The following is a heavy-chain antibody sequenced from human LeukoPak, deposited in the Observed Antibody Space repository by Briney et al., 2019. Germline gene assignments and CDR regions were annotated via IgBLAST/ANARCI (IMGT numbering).Heavy chain of an antibody. CDR2: MNPNSGNT. CDR3: ARGPYYYGSGSYDFDY. J-gene: IGHJ4*02. CDR1: GYTFTDYN. V-gene: IGHV1-8*03. Sequence: GASVKVSCKTSGYTFTDYNMHWVRQAPGQGLEWMGWMNPNSGNTGYAQKFQGRVTITRNTSISTAYMELSSLRSEDTAVYYCARGPYYYGSGSYDFDYWGQGTLVTVSS. D-gene: IGHD3-10*01.